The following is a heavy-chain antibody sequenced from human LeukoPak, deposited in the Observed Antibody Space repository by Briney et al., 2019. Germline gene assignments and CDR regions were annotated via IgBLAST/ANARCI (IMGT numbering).Heavy chain of an antibody. Sequence: PGGSLRLSCAASGFTFSSYGMHSVRQAPDKGLEWVAIIRYDGSNKYYADSVKGRFTISRDNSKNTLYLQMNSLRAEDTAVYYCAITGIAAAGPFDYWGQGTLVTVSS. V-gene: IGHV3-30*02. CDR3: AITGIAAAGPFDY. J-gene: IGHJ4*02. CDR1: GFTFSSYG. D-gene: IGHD6-13*01. CDR2: IRYDGSNK.